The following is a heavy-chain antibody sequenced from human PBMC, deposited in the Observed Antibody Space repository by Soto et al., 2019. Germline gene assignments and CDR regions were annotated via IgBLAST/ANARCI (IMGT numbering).Heavy chain of an antibody. CDR2: IYHSGST. CDR1: GGAIYSRGYY. V-gene: IGHV4-39*01. J-gene: IGHJ6*02. D-gene: IGHD6-13*01. Sequence: SETLSLTCTVSGGAIYSRGYYWAWMRQSPGKGLEWIGSIYHSGSTYYSPSLKSRLVISVDTSKNQFSMKLSSVTAADTAVYYCAIPAEAAYQFYFMDVWGQGTTVTSP. CDR3: AIPAEAAYQFYFMDV.